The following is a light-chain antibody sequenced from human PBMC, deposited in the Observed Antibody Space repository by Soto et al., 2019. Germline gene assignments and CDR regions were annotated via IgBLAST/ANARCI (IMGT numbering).Light chain of an antibody. CDR1: SSDVGGYNY. V-gene: IGLV2-14*01. CDR3: SSYTSSSTL. J-gene: IGLJ1*01. CDR2: DVS. Sequence: QSALTQPASVSGSPGQSITISCTGTSSDVGGYNYVSWYQQHPGKAPKLMIYDVSNRPSGVSNRFSGSKSGNTASLTISGLQAEYEADYYCSSYTSSSTLFGTVTKLTVL.